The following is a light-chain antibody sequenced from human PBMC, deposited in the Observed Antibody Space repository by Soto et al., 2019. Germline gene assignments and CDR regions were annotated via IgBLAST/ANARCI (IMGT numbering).Light chain of an antibody. CDR3: QQYNNWPPWT. J-gene: IGKJ1*01. CDR2: GAS. CDR1: QSVSSN. Sequence: EIVMTQSPATLSVSPGERATLSCRASQSVSSNFAWYQQKPGQAPRLLIYGASTMATGIPARFIGSGSGTEITLSISSLQSEDFAVYNCQQYNNWPPWTVGQGTKVEFK. V-gene: IGKV3-15*01.